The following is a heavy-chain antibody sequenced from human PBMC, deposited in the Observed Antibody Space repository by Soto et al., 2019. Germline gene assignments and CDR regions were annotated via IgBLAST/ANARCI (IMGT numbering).Heavy chain of an antibody. Sequence: SETLSLTCTVSGGSVSSGSYYWSWIRQPPGKGLEWIGYIYYSGSTNYNPSLKSRVTISVDTSKNQFSLKLSSVTAADTAVYYCAREAQAAAGSSVWFDPWGQGTLVTVSS. J-gene: IGHJ5*02. D-gene: IGHD6-13*01. CDR3: AREAQAAAGSSVWFDP. CDR1: GGSVSSGSYY. CDR2: IYYSGST. V-gene: IGHV4-61*01.